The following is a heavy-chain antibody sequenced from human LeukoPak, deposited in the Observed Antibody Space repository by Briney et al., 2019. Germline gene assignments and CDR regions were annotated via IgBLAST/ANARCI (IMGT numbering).Heavy chain of an antibody. D-gene: IGHD3-22*01. Sequence: SETLSLTCAVYGGSFSGYYWSWIRQPPGKGLEWIGEINHSGSTNYNPSLKSRVTISVDTSKNQFSLKLSSVTAADTAVYYCVRGLWRGYYDSSGYPPLIFDYWGQGTLVTVSS. V-gene: IGHV4-34*01. CDR3: VRGLWRGYYDSSGYPPLIFDY. CDR2: INHSGST. CDR1: GGSFSGYY. J-gene: IGHJ4*02.